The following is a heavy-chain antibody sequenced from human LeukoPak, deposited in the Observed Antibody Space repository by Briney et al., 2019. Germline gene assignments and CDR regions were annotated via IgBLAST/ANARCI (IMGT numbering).Heavy chain of an antibody. J-gene: IGHJ1*01. V-gene: IGHV3-74*01. CDR2: INSDGSST. CDR3: ARDPRGGTLEH. D-gene: IGHD3-10*01. CDR1: GXTFSSYW. Sequence: GGSLRLSCAASGXTFSSYWMHWVRQVPGKGLVWVSRINSDGSSTDYADSVKGRFTISRDNAKNTVYLQMNSLRAEDTAVYYCARDPRGGTLEHWGQGTLVTVSS.